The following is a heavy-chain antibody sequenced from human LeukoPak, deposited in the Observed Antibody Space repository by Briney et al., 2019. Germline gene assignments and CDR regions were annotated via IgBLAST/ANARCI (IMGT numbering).Heavy chain of an antibody. D-gene: IGHD2-15*01. Sequence: SETLSLTCTVSGGSLSGSDYYWGWIRQSQGKGLEWIGSINYSGATYYNPSLESRATTSINTSKNQFSLGLSSVTAADTAVYYCARLESCIGGSCWVIGYRGQGTLVTVSS. CDR2: INYSGAT. CDR1: GGSLSGSDYY. J-gene: IGHJ4*02. V-gene: IGHV4-39*01. CDR3: ARLESCIGGSCWVIGY.